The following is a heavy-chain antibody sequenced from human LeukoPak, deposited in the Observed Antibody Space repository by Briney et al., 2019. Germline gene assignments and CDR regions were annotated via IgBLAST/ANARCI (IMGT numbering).Heavy chain of an antibody. CDR3: ARVHYGDYLYYYYYMDV. J-gene: IGHJ6*03. Sequence: SETLSLTCTVSGDSISSDYWSWIRQPPGKGLEWIGYIFYSGSTNYNPSLKSRVTISVDTSKNQFSLKLSSVTAADTAVYYCARVHYGDYLYYYYYMDVWGKGTTVTVSS. CDR2: IFYSGST. CDR1: GDSISSDY. V-gene: IGHV4-59*12. D-gene: IGHD4-17*01.